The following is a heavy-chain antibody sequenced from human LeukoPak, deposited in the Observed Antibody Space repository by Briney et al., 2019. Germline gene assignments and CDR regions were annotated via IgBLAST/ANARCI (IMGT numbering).Heavy chain of an antibody. D-gene: IGHD6-13*01. CDR3: GSRRQQPPEYYYMDV. V-gene: IGHV4-39*01. Sequence: SETLSLTCTVSGGSISSSSYYWGWIRQPPGKGLEWIGSIYYSGTTYYNPSLKSRVTISVDTSKNQFSLKLSSVTAADTAVYYCGSRRQQPPEYYYMDVWGKGTTVTVSS. CDR1: GGSISSSSYY. J-gene: IGHJ6*03. CDR2: IYYSGTT.